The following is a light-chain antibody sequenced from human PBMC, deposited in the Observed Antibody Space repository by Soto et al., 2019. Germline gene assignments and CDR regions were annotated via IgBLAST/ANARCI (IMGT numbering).Light chain of an antibody. V-gene: IGLV1-44*01. CDR2: SNN. Sequence: QSVLTQPPSASGTPGQRVTISCSGSTSNIGSNTVNWYQQLPGTAPKLLIYSNNQRPSGVPDRFSGSKSGTSASLAISGLQSEDEADYYCAAWDDSLNDHVIFGVGTKLTVL. CDR3: AAWDDSLNDHVI. CDR1: TSNIGSNT. J-gene: IGLJ2*01.